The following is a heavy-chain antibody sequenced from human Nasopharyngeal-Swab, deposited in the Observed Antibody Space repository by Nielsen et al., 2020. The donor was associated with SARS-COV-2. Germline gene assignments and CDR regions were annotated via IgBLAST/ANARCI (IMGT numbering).Heavy chain of an antibody. D-gene: IGHD6-19*01. Sequence: LVKVSCKASGGTFSSYAISWVRQAPGQGLEWMGGIIPIFGTANYAQKFQGRVTITADESTSTAYMELSSLRSEDTAVYYCASRPASVRAVAGATDYWGQGTLVTVSS. CDR1: GGTFSSYA. CDR3: ASRPASVRAVAGATDY. J-gene: IGHJ4*02. V-gene: IGHV1-69*13. CDR2: IIPIFGTA.